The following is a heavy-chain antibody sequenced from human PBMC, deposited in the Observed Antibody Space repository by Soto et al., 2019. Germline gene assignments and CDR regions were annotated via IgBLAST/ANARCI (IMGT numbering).Heavy chain of an antibody. V-gene: IGHV1-69*13. CDR1: GGTFSSYA. Sequence: SSVKLSCKASGGTFSSYAISLVRQAPGQGLEWLGGIIPIFGTANYAQKCQGGVTITADESTSTAYMELSSLRSEDTAVYYCAMGRSQQLVLNWFDPWVQGTLVTVSS. D-gene: IGHD6-13*01. CDR3: AMGRSQQLVLNWFDP. J-gene: IGHJ5*02. CDR2: IIPIFGTA.